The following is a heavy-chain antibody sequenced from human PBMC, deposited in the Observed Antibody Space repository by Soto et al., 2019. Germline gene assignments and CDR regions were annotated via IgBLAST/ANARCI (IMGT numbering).Heavy chain of an antibody. CDR1: GYTFTGYY. D-gene: IGHD3-3*01. Sequence: QVQLVQSGAEVKKPGASVKVSRKASGYTFTGYYMHWVRQAPGQGLEWMGWINPNSGGTNYAQKFQGRVTMTRDTSISTAYMELSRLRSDDTAVYYCARDLFGVVNPSWFDPWGQGTLVTVSS. CDR3: ARDLFGVVNPSWFDP. J-gene: IGHJ5*02. V-gene: IGHV1-2*02. CDR2: INPNSGGT.